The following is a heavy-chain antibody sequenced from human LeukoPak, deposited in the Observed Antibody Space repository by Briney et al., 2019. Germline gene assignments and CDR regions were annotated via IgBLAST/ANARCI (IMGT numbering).Heavy chain of an antibody. CDR2: IYYSGST. CDR3: ATHSSSWSNFDY. CDR1: GGSISNSRDY. D-gene: IGHD6-13*01. V-gene: IGHV4-39*07. Sequence: SETLSLTCTVSGGSISNSRDYWAWIRQPPGKGLEWIANIYYSGSTYYSPSLKSRVTISVDTSKNQFSLKLSSVTAADTAVYYCATHSSSWSNFDYWGQGTLVTVSS. J-gene: IGHJ4*02.